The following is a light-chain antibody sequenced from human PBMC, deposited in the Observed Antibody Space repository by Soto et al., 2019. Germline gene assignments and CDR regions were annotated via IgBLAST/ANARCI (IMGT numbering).Light chain of an antibody. J-gene: IGLJ2*01. CDR3: CSYATTSTLV. Sequence: QSVLTQPASVSGSPGQSITISCTGTSSDVGSYNLVSWYQQHPGKAPKLMIYEGSKRPSGVSHRFSGSKSGNTASLTVSGLQAEDEAHYYCCSYATTSTLVFGGGTKLTVL. CDR2: EGS. CDR1: SSDVGSYNL. V-gene: IGLV2-23*01.